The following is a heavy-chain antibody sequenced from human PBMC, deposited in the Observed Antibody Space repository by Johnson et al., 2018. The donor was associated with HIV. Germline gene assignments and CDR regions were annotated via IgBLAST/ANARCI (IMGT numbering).Heavy chain of an antibody. CDR3: ARGLGGYDSSGYYWTDAFDI. D-gene: IGHD3-22*01. J-gene: IGHJ3*02. V-gene: IGHV3-30*03. CDR1: GFTFSSYG. Sequence: VQLVESGGGVVQPGRSLRLSCAASGFTFSSYGMHWVRQAPGKGLEWVAVISYDGSNKYYADSVKGRFTISRDNSKNTLYLQMNSLRAEDTALYYCARGLGGYDSSGYYWTDAFDIWGQGTMVTVSS. CDR2: ISYDGSNK.